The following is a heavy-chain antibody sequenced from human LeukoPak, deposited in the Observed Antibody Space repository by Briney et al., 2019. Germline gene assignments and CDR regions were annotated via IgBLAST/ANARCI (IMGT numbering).Heavy chain of an antibody. Sequence: GGSLRLSCAASEFTFSNYWMSWVRQAPGKGLEWVANIKQDGSEKYHLDSVKGRFTISRDNAKQSLYLQMNSLRAEDTAVYFCARGYCIGGSCYAFDIWGQGTMVTVSS. CDR3: ARGYCIGGSCYAFDI. CDR2: IKQDGSEK. V-gene: IGHV3-7*04. J-gene: IGHJ3*02. CDR1: EFTFSNYW. D-gene: IGHD2-15*01.